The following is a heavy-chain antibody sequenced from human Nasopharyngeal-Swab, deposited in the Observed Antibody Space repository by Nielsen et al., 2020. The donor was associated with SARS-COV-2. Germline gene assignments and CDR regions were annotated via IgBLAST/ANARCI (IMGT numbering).Heavy chain of an antibody. Sequence: GESLKISCPVSGFTFTDYWMHWLRQSPGKGPVWLSRIDNDGSSTTYADSVRGRFTISRDNARNTLFLQPHSLRAEDTAVYYCARESYSWSWYGPDYWGQGTQVTVSS. J-gene: IGHJ4*02. CDR2: IDNDGSST. V-gene: IGHV3-74*03. CDR1: GFTFTDYW. CDR3: ARESYSWSWYGPDY. D-gene: IGHD1-26*01.